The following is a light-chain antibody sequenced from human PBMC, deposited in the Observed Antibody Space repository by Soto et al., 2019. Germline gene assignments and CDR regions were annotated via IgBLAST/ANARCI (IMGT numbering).Light chain of an antibody. CDR2: GAS. V-gene: IGKV3-20*01. CDR3: HQDGTSPYT. J-gene: IGKJ2*01. CDR1: QSVNNNY. Sequence: EVVLAQSPGTLSLSPGERATLSCRASQSVNNNYFAWYQKQPGQPPSLLIHGASRRATSAADRFSGSGSGTDVTITISRLEPEDVAVFYCHQDGTSPYTFGQGTRLDIK.